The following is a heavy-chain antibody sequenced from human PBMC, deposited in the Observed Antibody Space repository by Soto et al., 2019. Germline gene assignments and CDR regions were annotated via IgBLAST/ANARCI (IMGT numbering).Heavy chain of an antibody. V-gene: IGHV1-3*01. Sequence: ASVKVSCKASGYTFTRHAIHWVRQAPGQRLEWMGWINAGKGNTQYSQRFQGRVSITRDTSANTAYMELSSLTSEDTAVYYCAREPLVAIFGVAQNWFDPWGQGTLVTVSS. J-gene: IGHJ5*02. D-gene: IGHD3-3*01. CDR3: AREPLVAIFGVAQNWFDP. CDR1: GYTFTRHA. CDR2: INAGKGNT.